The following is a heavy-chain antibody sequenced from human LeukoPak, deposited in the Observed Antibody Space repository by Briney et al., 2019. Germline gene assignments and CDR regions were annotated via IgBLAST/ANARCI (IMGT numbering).Heavy chain of an antibody. J-gene: IGHJ6*03. D-gene: IGHD3-22*01. CDR3: ARDRNYYDSSGYYYVGYYYYYMDV. CDR1: GFTFSRYT. V-gene: IGHV3-21*01. CDR2: INSGSNYI. Sequence: GGSLRLSCAASGFTFSRYTMNWVRQAPGKGLEWVSSINSGSNYIYYADSMKGRFTISRDNAENSLYLQMNSLKAEDTAVYYCARDRNYYDSSGYYYVGYYYYYMDVWGKGTTVTVSS.